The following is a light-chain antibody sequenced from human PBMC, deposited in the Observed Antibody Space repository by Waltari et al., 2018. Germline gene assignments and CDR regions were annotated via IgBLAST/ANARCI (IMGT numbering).Light chain of an antibody. V-gene: IGLV2-14*03. Sequence: QSALTQPASVSGSPGQSITISCTGTSSDVGAYNYVSWYQHYPGKAPKLIIYDVIKRSSGVSDCCTVSKSGNTSSLTISGLQSEDEADYSCSSYARGSTWVFGGGTKLTVL. CDR2: DVI. CDR1: SSDVGAYNY. J-gene: IGLJ3*02. CDR3: SSYARGSTWV.